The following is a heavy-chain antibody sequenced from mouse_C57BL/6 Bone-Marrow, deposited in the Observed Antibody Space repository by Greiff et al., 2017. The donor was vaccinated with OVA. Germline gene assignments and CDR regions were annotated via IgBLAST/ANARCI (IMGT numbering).Heavy chain of an antibody. Sequence: EVQRVESGGGLVKPGGSLKLSCAASGFTFSDYGMHWVRQAPEKGLEWVAYISSGSSTIYYADTVKGRFPISRDNAKNTRFLQMTSLMSEDTAMYYCARRAYGTSFDYWGQGTTLTVS. D-gene: IGHD2-1*01. J-gene: IGHJ2*01. V-gene: IGHV5-17*01. CDR1: GFTFSDYG. CDR3: ARRAYGTSFDY. CDR2: ISSGSSTI.